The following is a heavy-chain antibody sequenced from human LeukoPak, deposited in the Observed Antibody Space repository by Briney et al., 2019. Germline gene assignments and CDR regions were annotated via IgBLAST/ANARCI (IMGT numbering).Heavy chain of an antibody. Sequence: PGGSLRLSCAASGFTFSDYYMSWLRQAPGKGLEWVSYISSSGSTIYYADSVKGRFTISRDNAKNSLYLQMNSLRAEDTAVYYCAREPSYDSSGYYQDAFDIWGQGTMVTVSS. CDR3: AREPSYDSSGYYQDAFDI. D-gene: IGHD3-22*01. J-gene: IGHJ3*02. V-gene: IGHV3-11*04. CDR1: GFTFSDYY. CDR2: ISSSGSTI.